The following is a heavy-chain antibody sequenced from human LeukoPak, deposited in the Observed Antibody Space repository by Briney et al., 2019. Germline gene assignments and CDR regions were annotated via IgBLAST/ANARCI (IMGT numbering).Heavy chain of an antibody. Sequence: QPGGSLRLSCAASGFTFSSHAMGWVRQAPGRGLEWVANIKPDGGETFYVDSVKGRFTISRDNAKRSLYLQMNSLRAEDTAVYYCARDDGIRTVDYWGQGTLVTVSS. CDR1: GFTFSSHA. D-gene: IGHD5-24*01. J-gene: IGHJ4*02. CDR3: ARDDGIRTVDY. CDR2: IKPDGGET. V-gene: IGHV3-7*01.